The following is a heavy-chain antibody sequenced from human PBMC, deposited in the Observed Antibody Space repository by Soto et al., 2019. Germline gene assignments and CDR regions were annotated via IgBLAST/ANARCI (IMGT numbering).Heavy chain of an antibody. CDR2: IWYDGSNK. Sequence: GGSLRLSCAASGFTFSSYGMHWVRQAPGKGLEWVAVIWYDGSNKYYADSVKGRFTISRDNSKNTLYLQMNSLRAEDTAVYYCARESIVVVPVYYYYYGMDVWGQGTTVTVSS. V-gene: IGHV3-33*01. J-gene: IGHJ6*02. CDR3: ARESIVVVPVYYYYYGMDV. D-gene: IGHD2-2*01. CDR1: GFTFSSYG.